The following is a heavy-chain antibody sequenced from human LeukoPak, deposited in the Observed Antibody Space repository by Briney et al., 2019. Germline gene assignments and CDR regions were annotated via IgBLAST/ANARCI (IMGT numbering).Heavy chain of an antibody. CDR3: ARGTTNRIAAAGRWFDP. CDR1: GGSISSSSSY. V-gene: IGHV4-39*07. Sequence: SETLSLTCTVSGGSISSSSSYWGWIRQPPGKGLEWIGSIYYSGSTYYNPSLKSRVTISVDTSKNQFSLKLSSVTAADTAVYYCARGTTNRIAAAGRWFDPWGQGTLVTVSS. J-gene: IGHJ5*02. CDR2: IYYSGST. D-gene: IGHD6-13*01.